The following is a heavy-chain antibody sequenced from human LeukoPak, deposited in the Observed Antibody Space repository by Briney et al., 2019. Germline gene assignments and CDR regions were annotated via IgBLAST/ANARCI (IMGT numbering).Heavy chain of an antibody. J-gene: IGHJ3*02. CDR3: AREEVSGSYYNRYAFDI. CDR1: GYTFTSYY. CDR2: INPSGGST. Sequence: GASVKVSCKASGYTFTSYYMHWVRQAPGQGLEWMGIINPSGGSTGYAQKFQGRVTMTRDTSTSTVYMELSSLRSEDTAVYYCAREEVSGSYYNRYAFDIWGQGTMVTVSS. V-gene: IGHV1-46*01. D-gene: IGHD3-10*01.